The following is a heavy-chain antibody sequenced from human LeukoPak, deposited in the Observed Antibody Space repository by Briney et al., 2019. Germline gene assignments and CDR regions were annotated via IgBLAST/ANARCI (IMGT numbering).Heavy chain of an antibody. D-gene: IGHD2/OR15-2a*01. CDR2: INSDGSWT. CDR3: VSFYETD. Sequence: GGSLRLSCAASGNYWMHWVRQAPGKGLLWVSHINSDGSWTSYADSVRGRFTISKDNAKNTVYLQMNNLRAEDTAVYYCVSFYETDWGRGTLVTVSS. CDR1: GNYW. V-gene: IGHV3-74*01. J-gene: IGHJ4*02.